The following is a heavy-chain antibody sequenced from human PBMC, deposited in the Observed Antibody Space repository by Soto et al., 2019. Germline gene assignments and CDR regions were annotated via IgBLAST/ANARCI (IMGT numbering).Heavy chain of an antibody. CDR2: IYYSGST. J-gene: IGHJ6*03. V-gene: IGHV4-59*08. CDR3: ARLKASWIRYYYYYMDV. CDR1: DSAISSYY. D-gene: IGHD5-18*01. Sequence: SETLCLTCTVADSAISSYYWSWIRQPPGKGLEWIGYIYYSGSTNYNPSLKSRVTISVDTSKNQFSLKLNSVTAADTAVYYCARLKASWIRYYYYYMDVWGKGTTVTVSS.